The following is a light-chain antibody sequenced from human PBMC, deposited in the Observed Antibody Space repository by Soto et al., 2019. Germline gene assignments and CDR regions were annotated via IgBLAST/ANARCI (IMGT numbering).Light chain of an antibody. J-gene: IGLJ3*02. CDR2: YDD. CDR1: SSNIGNNA. V-gene: IGLV1-36*01. CDR3: AAWDDSLNGPV. Sequence: QSVLTQPPSVSEAPRQRVTISCSGSSSNIGNNAVNWYQQLPGKAPKLLIYYDDLLPSGVSDRFSGSKSGTSASLAISVLQSEDEADYHCAAWDDSLNGPVFGGGTKLTVL.